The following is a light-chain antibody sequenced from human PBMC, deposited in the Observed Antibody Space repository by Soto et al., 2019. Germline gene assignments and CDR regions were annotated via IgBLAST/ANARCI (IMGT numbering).Light chain of an antibody. CDR1: QRIANNY. V-gene: IGKV3-20*01. Sequence: DIVLTQSPGTLSLSPGERATISCRASQRIANNYLAWYQQRPGQAPRLLIYGASTRATGIPDRFSGSGSGTDFSLTISALEPEDFALYFCQQYGWVPPITFGQGTRLAIK. CDR2: GAS. J-gene: IGKJ5*01. CDR3: QQYGWVPPIT.